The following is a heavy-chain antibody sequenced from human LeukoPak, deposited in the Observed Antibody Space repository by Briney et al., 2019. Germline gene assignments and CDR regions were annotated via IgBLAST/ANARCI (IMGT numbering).Heavy chain of an antibody. CDR1: GFTFSSYW. CDR3: ARDYQLLLQYYYYYYMDV. CDR2: IKQGGSEK. Sequence: PGGSLRLSCAASGFTFSSYWMSWVRQAPGKGLEWVANIKQGGSEKYYVDSVKGRFTISRDNAKNSLYLQMNSLRAEDTAVYYCARDYQLLLQYYYYYYMDVWGKGTTVTVSS. J-gene: IGHJ6*03. V-gene: IGHV3-7*01. D-gene: IGHD2-2*01.